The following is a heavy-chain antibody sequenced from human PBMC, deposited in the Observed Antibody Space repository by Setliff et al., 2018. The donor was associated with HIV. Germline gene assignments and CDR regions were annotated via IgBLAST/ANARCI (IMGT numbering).Heavy chain of an antibody. J-gene: IGHJ6*02. CDR1: GFAFGNYC. Sequence: GGSLRLSCAASGFAFGNYCMTWVRQAPGKGLEWVSAIGGSTGSTYYADSVKGRFTISTDNSKNTLYLQMNGLRAEDTAVYYCAKPLTQWGVSPYHYAVDVWGQGTTVTVSS. D-gene: IGHD1-26*01. V-gene: IGHV3-23*01. CDR2: IGGSTGST. CDR3: AKPLTQWGVSPYHYAVDV.